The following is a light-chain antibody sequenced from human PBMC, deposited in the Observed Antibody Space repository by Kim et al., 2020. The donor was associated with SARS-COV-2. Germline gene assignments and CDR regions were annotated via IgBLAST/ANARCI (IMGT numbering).Light chain of an antibody. CDR3: SSYTTSSIVL. J-gene: IGLJ3*02. V-gene: IGLV2-14*03. CDR1: SIGVGSHKF. CDR2: DVS. Sequence: QSIPIPWPGTSIGVGSHKFVFWYQQHPGKGPKLMIYDVSNRPSGVSNRFSGSKSGNTASLTISGLQAEDEADYYCSSYTTSSIVLFGGGTKLTVL.